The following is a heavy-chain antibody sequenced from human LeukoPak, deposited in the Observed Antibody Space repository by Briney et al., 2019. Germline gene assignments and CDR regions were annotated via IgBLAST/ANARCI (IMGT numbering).Heavy chain of an antibody. V-gene: IGHV3-23*01. CDR2: ISGSGGST. Sequence: GGSLSLSCAASGFTFSSYAMSWVRQAPGKGLEWVSAISGSGGSTYYADSVKGRFTISRDNSKNTLYLQMNSLRAEDTAVYYCAKIGIVGATMYYFDYWGQGALVTVSS. J-gene: IGHJ4*02. D-gene: IGHD1-26*01. CDR3: AKIGIVGATMYYFDY. CDR1: GFTFSSYA.